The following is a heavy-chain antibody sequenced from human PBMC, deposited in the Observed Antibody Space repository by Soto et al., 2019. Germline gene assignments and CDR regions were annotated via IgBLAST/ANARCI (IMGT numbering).Heavy chain of an antibody. J-gene: IGHJ6*03. D-gene: IGHD5-12*01. CDR2: IYYSGST. CDR3: ARVMGYSGYDSYYYYYYMDV. Sequence: AETLSLTCTVSGGSICSYYWSWIRQPPGKGLEWIGYIYYSGSTNYNPSLKSRVTISVDTSKNQFSLKLSSVTAADTAVYYCARVMGYSGYDSYYYYYYMDVWGKGTTVTV. CDR1: GGSICSYY. V-gene: IGHV4-59*01.